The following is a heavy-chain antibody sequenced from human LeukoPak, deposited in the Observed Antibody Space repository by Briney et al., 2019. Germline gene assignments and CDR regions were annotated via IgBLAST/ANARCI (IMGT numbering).Heavy chain of an antibody. Sequence: ASVKVSCKTSGYSFTGYYIHWVRQATGQGLEWMGWMNPNSGNTGYAQKFQGRVTMTRNTSISTAYMELSSLRSEDTAVYYCGQTVAGKIDYWGQGTLVTVSS. J-gene: IGHJ4*02. CDR3: GQTVAGKIDY. V-gene: IGHV1-8*02. CDR1: GYSFTGYY. CDR2: MNPNSGNT. D-gene: IGHD6-19*01.